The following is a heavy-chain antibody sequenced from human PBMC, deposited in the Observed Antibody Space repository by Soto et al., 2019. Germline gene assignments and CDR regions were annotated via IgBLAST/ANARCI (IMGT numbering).Heavy chain of an antibody. Sequence: GGSLRLSCAASGFSFSHYWMSWVRQAPGKGLEWVANIKEDGSEKDYLDSVKGRFIISRDNAKNSLYLQMNSLRAEDTAVYYCARGVATAPDYYGMDVWGQGTTVTVSS. CDR2: IKEDGSEK. D-gene: IGHD5-12*01. V-gene: IGHV3-7*03. J-gene: IGHJ6*02. CDR1: GFSFSHYW. CDR3: ARGVATAPDYYGMDV.